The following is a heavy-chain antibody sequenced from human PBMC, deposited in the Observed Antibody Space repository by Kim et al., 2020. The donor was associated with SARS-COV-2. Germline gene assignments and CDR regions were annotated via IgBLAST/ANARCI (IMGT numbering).Heavy chain of an antibody. Sequence: ETLSLTCTVSGGSISGYYWSWIRQPPGKGLEWIGYIYYSGSTNYNPSLKSRVTISVDTSKNQFSLKLSSVTAADTAVYYCARDPHHQLYGDYYYGMDVWGQGTTVTVSS. J-gene: IGHJ6*02. CDR3: ARDPHHQLYGDYYYGMDV. D-gene: IGHD3-10*01. CDR2: IYYSGST. V-gene: IGHV4-59*01. CDR1: GGSISGYY.